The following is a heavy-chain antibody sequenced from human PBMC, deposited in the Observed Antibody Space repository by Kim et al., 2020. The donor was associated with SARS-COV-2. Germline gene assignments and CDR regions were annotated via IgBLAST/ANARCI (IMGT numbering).Heavy chain of an antibody. Sequence: SETLSLTCTVSGGSISGSSYYWVWLRQPPGQGLDWVISINCSSSTYYNLSLKSPVSISTDTSKNHLSLKLMSVTAADTAVYSCGIRLRAWGLASCPFYF. D-gene: IGHD7-27*01. V-gene: IGHV4-39*02. CDR3: GIRLRAWGLASCPFYF. J-gene: IGHJ4*01. CDR1: GGSISGSSYY. CDR2: INCSSST.